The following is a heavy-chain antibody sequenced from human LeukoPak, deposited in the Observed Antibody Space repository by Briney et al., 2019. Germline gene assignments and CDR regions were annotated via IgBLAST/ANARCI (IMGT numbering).Heavy chain of an antibody. D-gene: IGHD6-19*01. CDR2: ISWNSGSI. V-gene: IGHV3-9*01. CDR1: GFIFNNYA. CDR3: AKDNRRHYTSGPNPDSLH. Sequence: GGSLRLSCAGSGFIFNNYAMHWVRHPPGKGLEWVSGISWNSGSIDYADSVKGRFTISRDNAKNSLYLQMNSLRVEDTAFYYCAKDNRRHYTSGPNPDSLHWGQGALVTVSS. J-gene: IGHJ4*02.